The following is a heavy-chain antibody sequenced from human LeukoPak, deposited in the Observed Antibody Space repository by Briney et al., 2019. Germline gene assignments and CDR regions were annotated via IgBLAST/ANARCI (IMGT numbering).Heavy chain of an antibody. CDR2: IYTSGST. Sequence: SQTLSLTCTVSGGSISSSNYYWSWIRQPAGKGLEWIGHIYTSGSTTYNPSLKSRVTISVDTSKNQFSLKLNSVTAADTAVYYCVREKRLGLTLGEARPPDYWGQGTLVTVSS. CDR1: GGSISSSNYY. V-gene: IGHV4-61*09. J-gene: IGHJ4*02. D-gene: IGHD6-6*01. CDR3: VREKRLGLTLGEARPPDY.